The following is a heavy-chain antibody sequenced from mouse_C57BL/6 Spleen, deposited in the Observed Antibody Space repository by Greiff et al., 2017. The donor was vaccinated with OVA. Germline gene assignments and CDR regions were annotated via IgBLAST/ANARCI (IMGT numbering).Heavy chain of an antibody. J-gene: IGHJ2*01. CDR2: IYPGDGDT. Sequence: VQLQQSGAELVKPGASVKISCKASGYAFSSYWMNWVKQRPGKGLEWIGQIYPGDGDTNYNGKFKGKATLTADKSSSTAYMQLSSLTSEDSAVYVCARSFYGSSYDYFDYWGQGTTLTVSS. D-gene: IGHD1-1*01. CDR1: GYAFSSYW. CDR3: ARSFYGSSYDYFDY. V-gene: IGHV1-80*01.